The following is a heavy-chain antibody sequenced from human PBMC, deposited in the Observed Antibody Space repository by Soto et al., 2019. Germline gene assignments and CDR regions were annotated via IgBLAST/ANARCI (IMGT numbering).Heavy chain of an antibody. Sequence: EVQLLESGGGLEQPGGSLRLSCAASGFTFSSYAMSWVRQAPGKGLEWVSIISVSGDITYYADSVKGRFTIFRDNSKNTLHLQMNSLRAEDTALYYCAKGVVAAATNRPSDYWGRGTLVTVSS. J-gene: IGHJ4*02. CDR1: GFTFSSYA. V-gene: IGHV3-23*01. CDR2: ISVSGDIT. D-gene: IGHD2-15*01. CDR3: AKGVVAAATNRPSDY.